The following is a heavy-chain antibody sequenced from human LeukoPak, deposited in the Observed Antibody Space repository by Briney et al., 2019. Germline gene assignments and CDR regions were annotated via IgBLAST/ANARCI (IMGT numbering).Heavy chain of an antibody. Sequence: GGSLRLSCAASGFTFSTYNMNWVRQAPGKGLEWVSSISSSSSYIYYADSVKGRFTISRDNAKNSLYLQMNSLRAEDTAVYYCARVPIAARRSYYYYYGMDVWGQGTTVTVSS. CDR3: ARVPIAARRSYYYYYGMDV. CDR1: GFTFSTYN. J-gene: IGHJ6*02. V-gene: IGHV3-21*01. CDR2: ISSSSSYI. D-gene: IGHD6-6*01.